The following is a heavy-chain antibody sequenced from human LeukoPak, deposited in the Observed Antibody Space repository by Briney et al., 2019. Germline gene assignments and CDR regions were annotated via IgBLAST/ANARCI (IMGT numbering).Heavy chain of an antibody. V-gene: IGHV1-18*01. D-gene: IGHD3-10*01. CDR3: ASRVSDYGSGSFESDAFDI. J-gene: IGHJ3*02. CDR2: ISAYNGNT. CDR1: GYTFTSYG. Sequence: ASVKVSCKASGYTFTSYGISWVRQAPGQGLEWMGWISAYNGNTNYVQKLQGRVTMTTDTSTSTAYMELRSLRSDDTAVYYCASRVSDYGSGSFESDAFDIWGQGTMVTVSS.